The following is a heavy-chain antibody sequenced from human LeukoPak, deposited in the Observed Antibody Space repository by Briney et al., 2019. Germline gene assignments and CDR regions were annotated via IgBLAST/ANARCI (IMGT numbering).Heavy chain of an antibody. CDR3: AKDVRRVVIRWVFDY. V-gene: IGHV3-30*02. D-gene: IGHD3-22*01. CDR1: GFTFSSYG. J-gene: IGHJ4*02. Sequence: GGSLRLSCAASGFTFSSYGMHWVRQAPGKGLEWVAFIRYDGSNKYYADSVKGRFTISRDNSKNTLYLQMNSLRAEDTAVYYCAKDVRRVVIRWVFDYWGQGTLVTVSS. CDR2: IRYDGSNK.